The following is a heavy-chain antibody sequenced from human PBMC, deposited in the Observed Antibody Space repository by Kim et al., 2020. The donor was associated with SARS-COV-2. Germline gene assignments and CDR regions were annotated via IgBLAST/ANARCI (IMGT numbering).Heavy chain of an antibody. D-gene: IGHD1-26*01. J-gene: IGHJ4*02. CDR1: GGSISSSSYY. CDR2: IYYSGST. CDR3: ARHRLSGSYVDY. V-gene: IGHV4-39*01. Sequence: SETLSLTCTVSGGSISSSSYYWGWIRQPPGKGLEWIGSIYYSGSTYYNPSLKSRVTISVDTSKNQFSLNLSSVTAADTAVYYCARHRLSGSYVDYWGQGTLVTVSS.